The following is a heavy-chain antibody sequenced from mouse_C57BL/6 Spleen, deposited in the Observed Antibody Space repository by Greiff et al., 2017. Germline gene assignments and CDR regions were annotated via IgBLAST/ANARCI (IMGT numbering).Heavy chain of an antibody. V-gene: IGHV1-26*01. CDR1: GYTFTDYY. Sequence: EVQLQQSGPELVKPGASVKISCKASGYTFTDYYMNWVKQSHGKSLEWIGDINPNNGGTSYNQKFKGKATLTVDKSSSTAYMELRSLTSEDSAVYYCARGLRREGFDYWGQGTTLTVSS. J-gene: IGHJ2*01. CDR2: INPNNGGT. D-gene: IGHD2-2*01. CDR3: ARGLRREGFDY.